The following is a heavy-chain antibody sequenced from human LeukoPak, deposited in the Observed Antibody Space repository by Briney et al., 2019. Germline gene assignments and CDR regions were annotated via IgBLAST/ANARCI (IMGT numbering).Heavy chain of an antibody. CDR2: INPSGGST. CDR3: ARDPPRRYSSSSLMNYYYGMDV. V-gene: IGHV1-46*01. D-gene: IGHD6-6*01. J-gene: IGHJ6*02. Sequence: ASVKVSCKASGYTFTGYYMHWVRQAPGQGLEWMGIINPSGGSTSYAQKFQGRVTMTRDTSTSTVYMELSSLRSEDTAVYYCARDPPRRYSSSSLMNYYYGMDVWGQGTTVTVSS. CDR1: GYTFTGYY.